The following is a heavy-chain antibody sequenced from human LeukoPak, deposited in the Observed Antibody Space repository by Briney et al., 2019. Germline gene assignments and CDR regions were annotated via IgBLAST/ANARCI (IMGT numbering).Heavy chain of an antibody. CDR3: ARAGIAAAGTGKNFDY. J-gene: IGHJ4*02. Sequence: TSETLSLTCTVSGGSISSYFWSWIRQPAGKGLEWIGRIYASGNTNYNPSLKSRLTMSIDTSKNQFSLRLSSVTAADTAVYYCARAGIAAAGTGKNFDYWGQGTLVTGSP. D-gene: IGHD6-13*01. CDR2: IYASGNT. CDR1: GGSISSYF. V-gene: IGHV4-4*07.